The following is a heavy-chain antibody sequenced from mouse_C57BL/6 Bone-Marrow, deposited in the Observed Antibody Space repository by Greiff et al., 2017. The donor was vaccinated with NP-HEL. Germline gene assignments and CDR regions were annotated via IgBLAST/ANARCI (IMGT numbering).Heavy chain of an antibody. CDR1: GYTFTTYP. Sequence: QVQLQQSGAELVKPGASVKMSCKASGYTFTTYPIEWMKQNHGKSLEWIGNFHPYNDDTKYNEKFKGKATLTVEKSSSTVYLELSRLTSDDSAVYYCARSFYYYGSSRYWYFNVWGTGTTVNVSS. CDR2: FHPYNDDT. J-gene: IGHJ1*03. D-gene: IGHD1-1*01. CDR3: ARSFYYYGSSRYWYFNV. V-gene: IGHV1-47*01.